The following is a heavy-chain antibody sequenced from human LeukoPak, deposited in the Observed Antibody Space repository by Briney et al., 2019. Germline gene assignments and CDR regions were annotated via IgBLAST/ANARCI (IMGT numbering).Heavy chain of an antibody. CDR3: AELGITMIGGV. D-gene: IGHD3-10*02. Sequence: GGALRLSCVTSGLNVKNNYMFWVRQSPVKGLEWVSYISSSGSTIYCADSVKGRFTISRDNAKNSLYLQMNSLRAEDTAVYYCAELGITMIGGVWGKGTTVTISS. CDR2: ISSSGSTI. V-gene: IGHV3-48*03. J-gene: IGHJ6*04. CDR1: GLNVKNNY.